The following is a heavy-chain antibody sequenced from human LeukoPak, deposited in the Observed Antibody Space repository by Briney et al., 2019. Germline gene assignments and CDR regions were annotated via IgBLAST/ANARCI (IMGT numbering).Heavy chain of an antibody. CDR1: GFSFSSYR. D-gene: IGHD3-22*01. J-gene: IGHJ4*02. CDR3: ARKSGSSGYPFDY. V-gene: IGHV3-48*01. Sequence: PGGSLRLSCAASGFSFSSYRMNWVRQAPGKGLEWVSYITGSSSAMHYADSVKGRFTISRDNVKNSLYLQMNSLRAEDTAVYYCARKSGSSGYPFDYWGQGTLVTVST. CDR2: ITGSSSAM.